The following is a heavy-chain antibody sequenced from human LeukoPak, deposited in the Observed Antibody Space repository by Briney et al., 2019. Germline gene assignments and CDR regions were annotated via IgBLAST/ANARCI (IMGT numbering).Heavy chain of an antibody. V-gene: IGHV3-23*01. D-gene: IGHD3-22*01. CDR3: ARDVYYYDSSGYLDY. CDR1: GFTFSSYA. CDR2: ILDSGYST. J-gene: IGHJ4*02. Sequence: PGGSLRLSCAASGFTFSSYAMSWVRQAPGKGLEWVSGILDSGYSTYYANSVKGRFTISRDNSKNTLYLQMNSLRAEDTAVYYCARDVYYYDSSGYLDYWGQGTLVTVSS.